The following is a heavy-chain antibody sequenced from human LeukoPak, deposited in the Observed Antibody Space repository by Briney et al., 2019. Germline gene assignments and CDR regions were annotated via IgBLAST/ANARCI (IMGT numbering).Heavy chain of an antibody. Sequence: GGSLRLSCAASGFTFSSYEMNWVRQAPGKGLEWVSYISSSGSTIYYADSVKGRFTISRDNAKNSLYLQMNSLRAEDTAVYYCARDRDGLLWFGELSGYFDYWGQGTLVTVSS. D-gene: IGHD3-10*01. V-gene: IGHV3-48*03. CDR2: ISSSGSTI. J-gene: IGHJ4*02. CDR3: ARDRDGLLWFGELSGYFDY. CDR1: GFTFSSYE.